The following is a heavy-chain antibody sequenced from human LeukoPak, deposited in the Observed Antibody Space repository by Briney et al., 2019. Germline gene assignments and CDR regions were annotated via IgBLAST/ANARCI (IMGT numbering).Heavy chain of an antibody. CDR3: ARSRVVTAYDAFDI. Sequence: SVKVSCKASGGTFSSYAISWVRQAPGQGLEWMGGIIPIFGTANYAQKFQGRVTITADKSTSTAYMELSSLRSEDTAVYYCARSRVVTAYDAFDIWGQGTMVTVSS. CDR2: IIPIFGTA. V-gene: IGHV1-69*06. D-gene: IGHD2-21*02. CDR1: GGTFSSYA. J-gene: IGHJ3*02.